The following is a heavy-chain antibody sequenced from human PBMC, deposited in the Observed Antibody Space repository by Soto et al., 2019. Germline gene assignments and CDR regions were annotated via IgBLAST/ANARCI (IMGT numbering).Heavy chain of an antibody. Sequence: QVQLIQSGAEVKKPGASVKVSCKASGYTFSNSGISWVRQAPGQGLEWLGWINSDNGNTNYAQHLQGRVTLTTDTSAGTANMGLKRVRSDDTSVYSCARDQGIKTFGGYSKYYNRMDLWGPGTTVTVSS. D-gene: IGHD3-3*01. CDR2: INSDNGNT. CDR3: ARDQGIKTFGGYSKYYNRMDL. CDR1: GYTFSNSG. J-gene: IGHJ6*02. V-gene: IGHV1-18*01.